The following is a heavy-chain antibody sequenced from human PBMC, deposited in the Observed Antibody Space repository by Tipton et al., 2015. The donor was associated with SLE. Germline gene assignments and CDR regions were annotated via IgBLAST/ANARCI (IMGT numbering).Heavy chain of an antibody. Sequence: SLRLSCAASGFTLSNYWMFWVRQAPGKGLVWVSRINSEGSGTSYADSVKGRFPISRDNAKNTLDLQMSRLRAEDTAGYDCARVRSNFDYWGQGTLVAVSS. V-gene: IGHV3-74*01. CDR3: ARVRSNFDY. CDR2: INSEGSGT. CDR1: GFTLSNYW. J-gene: IGHJ4*02.